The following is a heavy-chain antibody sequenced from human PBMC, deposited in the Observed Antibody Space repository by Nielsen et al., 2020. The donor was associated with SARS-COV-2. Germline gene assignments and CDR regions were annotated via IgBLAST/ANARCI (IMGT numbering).Heavy chain of an antibody. CDR3: AKDIGYGDYALDY. CDR2: ISSSGTTK. V-gene: IGHV3-11*01. CDR1: GFIFSDYY. J-gene: IGHJ4*02. D-gene: IGHD4-17*01. Sequence: GESLKISCAASGFIFSDYYMTWIRQAPGKGPEWVSNISSSGTTKYYADSVKGRFTISRDNAKNSLFLQMNSLRAEDTALYYCAKDIGYGDYALDYWGQGTLVTVSS.